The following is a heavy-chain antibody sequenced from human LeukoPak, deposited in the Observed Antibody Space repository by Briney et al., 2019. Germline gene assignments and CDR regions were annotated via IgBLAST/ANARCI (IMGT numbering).Heavy chain of an antibody. J-gene: IGHJ4*01. Sequence: ASVKVSCKASGYTFTSYYMHWVRQAPGQGLEWMGIINPSGGSTSYAQKFQGRVTMTRDTSTSTVYMELSSLRSEDTAVYYCARFPSPRVRFLEWLLSYWGHRTLVTVSS. CDR3: ARFPSPRVRFLEWLLSY. CDR1: GYTFTSYY. CDR2: INPSGGST. D-gene: IGHD3-3*01. V-gene: IGHV1-46*01.